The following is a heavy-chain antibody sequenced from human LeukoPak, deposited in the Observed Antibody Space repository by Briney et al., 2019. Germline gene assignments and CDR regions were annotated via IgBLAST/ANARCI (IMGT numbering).Heavy chain of an antibody. D-gene: IGHD5-18*01. V-gene: IGHV3-11*04. CDR3: ATTAMVVEGDFDY. J-gene: IGHJ4*02. CDR1: GFTFSDYY. Sequence: NSGGSLRLSCAASGFTFSDYYMGWIRQAPGKGLDWVSFISSRSSGSTTYYADSVKGRFTISRDNAKNSLYLQMNSLRAEDTAVYYCATTAMVVEGDFDYWGQGTLVTVSS. CDR2: ISSRSSGSTT.